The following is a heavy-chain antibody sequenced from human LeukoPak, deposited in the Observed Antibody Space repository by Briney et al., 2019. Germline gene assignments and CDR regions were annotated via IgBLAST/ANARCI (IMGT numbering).Heavy chain of an antibody. CDR1: GFTFSNYA. CDR3: AKEGLGSSWFQFDY. Sequence: GGSLRLSCAASGFTFSNYAMTWVRQAPGKGLEWVSTISDSGSATYYADSVKGRFTISSDNSKNTLYLQMNSLRADDTAVYYCAKEGLGSSWFQFDYWGQGTLVTVSS. J-gene: IGHJ4*02. CDR2: ISDSGSAT. D-gene: IGHD6-13*01. V-gene: IGHV3-23*01.